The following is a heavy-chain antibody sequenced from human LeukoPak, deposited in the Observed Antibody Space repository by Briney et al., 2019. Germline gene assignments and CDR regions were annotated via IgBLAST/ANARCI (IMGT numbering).Heavy chain of an antibody. Sequence: SETLSLTCTVSGGSISSSSYYWGWIRQPPGKGLEWIGSIYYSGSTYYNPSLKSRVTISVDTSKNQFSLKLSSVTAADTAVYYCARSRGYCSSTSCYSLNPSANAFDIWGQGTMVTVSS. CDR1: GGSISSSSYY. D-gene: IGHD2-2*01. CDR3: ARSRGYCSSTSCYSLNPSANAFDI. V-gene: IGHV4-39*07. CDR2: IYYSGST. J-gene: IGHJ3*02.